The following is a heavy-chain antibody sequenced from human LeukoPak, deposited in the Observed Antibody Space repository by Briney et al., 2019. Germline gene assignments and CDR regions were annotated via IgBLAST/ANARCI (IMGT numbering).Heavy chain of an antibody. V-gene: IGHV3-30*04. CDR3: ARDGRGYDILTGYYTGHYFDY. Sequence: GGSLRLSCAASGFTFSNYAMHWVRQAPGKGLEWVAVISYDGRNKQYADSAKGRFTISRDNSKNTLYLQTNSLRAEDTAVYYCARDGRGYDILTGYYTGHYFDYWGQGTLVTVSS. J-gene: IGHJ4*02. CDR2: ISYDGRNK. D-gene: IGHD3-9*01. CDR1: GFTFSNYA.